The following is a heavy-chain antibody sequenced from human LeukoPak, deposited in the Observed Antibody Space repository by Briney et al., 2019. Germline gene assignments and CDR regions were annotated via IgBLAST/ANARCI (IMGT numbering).Heavy chain of an antibody. V-gene: IGHV3-21*01. Sequence: GSLKLSCSASGFTFNSYNMKWVRQAPGEGLEWVSSISSSSSYIYYADSVKGRFTISRDNAKNSLYLQMNSLRAEDTAVYYCAREGIPYYYGSGSYHSDYWGQGTLVTVSS. CDR3: AREGIPYYYGSGSYHSDY. D-gene: IGHD3-10*01. J-gene: IGHJ4*02. CDR1: GFTFNSYN. CDR2: ISSSSSYI.